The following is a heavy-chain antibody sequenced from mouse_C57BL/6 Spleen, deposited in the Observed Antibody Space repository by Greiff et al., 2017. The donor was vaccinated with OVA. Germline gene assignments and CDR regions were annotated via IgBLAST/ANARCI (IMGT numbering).Heavy chain of an antibody. CDR2: IWSGGST. J-gene: IGHJ4*01. D-gene: IGHD1-1*01. Sequence: VQLVESGPGLVQPSQSLSITCTVSGFSLTSYGVHWVRQSPGKGLEWLGVIWSGGSTDYNAAFISRLSISKDNSKSQVFFKMNSLQADDTAIYYCARYGSSYDDYAMDYWGQGTSVTVSS. CDR1: GFSLTSYG. V-gene: IGHV2-2*01. CDR3: ARYGSSYDDYAMDY.